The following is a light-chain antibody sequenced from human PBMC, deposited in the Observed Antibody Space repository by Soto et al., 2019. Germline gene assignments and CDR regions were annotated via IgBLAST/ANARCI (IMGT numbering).Light chain of an antibody. Sequence: QSVLTQPASVSGSPGQSITISCTGTSSDVGSYNLVSWYQQHPGKAPKLMIYEGSKRPSGVSNRFSGSKSGNTASLTISGLQAEDEADYYCCSYSDSSTFVFRTGTKLTVL. CDR2: EGS. CDR1: SSDVGSYNL. J-gene: IGLJ1*01. CDR3: CSYSDSSTFV. V-gene: IGLV2-23*01.